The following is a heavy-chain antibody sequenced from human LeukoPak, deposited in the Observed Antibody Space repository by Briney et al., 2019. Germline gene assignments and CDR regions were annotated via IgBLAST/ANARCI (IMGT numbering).Heavy chain of an antibody. CDR3: ARRFRYSGSDWHFDL. CDR1: GYSFTSYW. Sequence: GESLKISCKASGYSFTSYWIGWVRQMPGKGLGWMGIIYPGDSDTRYSPSFQGQVTISADRSISTAYLQWSSLKASDTAMYYCARRFRYSGSDWHFDLWGRGTLVTVSS. J-gene: IGHJ2*01. CDR2: IYPGDSDT. D-gene: IGHD5-12*01. V-gene: IGHV5-51*01.